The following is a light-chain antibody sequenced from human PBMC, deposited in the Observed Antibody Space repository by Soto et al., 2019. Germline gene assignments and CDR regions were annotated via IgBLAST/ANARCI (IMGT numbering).Light chain of an antibody. Sequence: DIQMTQSPSTLSASVGDRFTITCRAIQSISRWLAWYQQKPGKAPKLLIYKASSLESGVPSRFSGSGSGTEFTLTISSLQPDYFATYYCQQYNSYRTFGQGTKVEIK. J-gene: IGKJ1*01. CDR3: QQYNSYRT. V-gene: IGKV1-5*03. CDR2: KAS. CDR1: QSISRW.